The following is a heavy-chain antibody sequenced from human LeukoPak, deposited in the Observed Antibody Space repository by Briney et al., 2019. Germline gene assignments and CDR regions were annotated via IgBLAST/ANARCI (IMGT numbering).Heavy chain of an antibody. D-gene: IGHD2-15*01. CDR1: GGSISSGSYY. CDR3: ARGLLGYCSGGNCFEYYFDY. CDR2: IYTSGST. V-gene: IGHV4-61*02. J-gene: IGHJ4*02. Sequence: SETLSLTCTVSGGSISSGSYYWSWIRQPAGKGLEWIGRIYTSGSTNYNPSLKSRVTMSVDTSKNQFSLKLSSVTAADTAVYYCARGLLGYCSGGNCFEYYFDYWGQGTLVTVSS.